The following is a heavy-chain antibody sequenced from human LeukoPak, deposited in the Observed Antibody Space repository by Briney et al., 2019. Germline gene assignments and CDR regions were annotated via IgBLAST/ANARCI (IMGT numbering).Heavy chain of an antibody. CDR3: ARVGSGSNFRIFNWFDP. Sequence: SETLSLTCAVYGGSFSGYYWTWVRQPPGKGLEWIGEINHGGSTNYNPSLKSRVTISVDTSKKKFSLKLSSVTAADTAVYYCARVGSGSNFRIFNWFDPWGQGTLATVSS. D-gene: IGHD3-3*01. CDR1: GGSFSGYY. CDR2: INHGGST. V-gene: IGHV4-34*01. J-gene: IGHJ5*02.